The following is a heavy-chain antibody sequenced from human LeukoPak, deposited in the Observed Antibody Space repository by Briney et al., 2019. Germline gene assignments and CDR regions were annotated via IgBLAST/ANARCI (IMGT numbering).Heavy chain of an antibody. J-gene: IGHJ4*02. D-gene: IGHD4-17*01. CDR3: ARVGMTTVGGDY. CDR2: IIPILGIA. Sequence: SVKVSCKASGGTFSSYAISWVRQAPGQGLEWMGRIIPILGIANYAQKFQGRVTITADKSTSTAYMELSSLGSEDTAVYYCARVGMTTVGGDYWGQGTLVTVSS. CDR1: GGTFSSYA. V-gene: IGHV1-69*04.